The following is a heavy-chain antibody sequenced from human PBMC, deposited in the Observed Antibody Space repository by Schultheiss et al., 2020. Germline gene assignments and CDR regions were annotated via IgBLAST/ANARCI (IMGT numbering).Heavy chain of an antibody. J-gene: IGHJ6*04. CDR2: IYYSGST. V-gene: IGHV4-59*08. CDR3: ARGRSQRYCSSTSCYTWGYYYGMDV. CDR1: GGSISSYY. D-gene: IGHD2-2*02. Sequence: SETLSLTCAVSGGSISSYYWSWIRQPPGKGLEWIGYIYYSGSTYYNPSLKSRVTISVDTSKNQFSLKLSSVTAADTAVYYCARGRSQRYCSSTSCYTWGYYYGMDVWGKGTTVTVSS.